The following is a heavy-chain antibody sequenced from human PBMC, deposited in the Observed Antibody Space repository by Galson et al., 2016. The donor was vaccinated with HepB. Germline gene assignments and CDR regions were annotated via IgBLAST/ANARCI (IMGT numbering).Heavy chain of an antibody. Sequence: SLRLSCAASGFTLSSYAMSWVRQAPGKGLEWVSAISGSGGTTYYLDSVKGRFTISRENSKNTLYLQMRSLRAEDTAICYCAKDRFGETEPFFDYWGQGILVTGSS. CDR3: AKDRFGETEPFFDY. J-gene: IGHJ4*02. D-gene: IGHD3-10*01. CDR1: GFTLSSYA. V-gene: IGHV3-23*01. CDR2: ISGSGGTT.